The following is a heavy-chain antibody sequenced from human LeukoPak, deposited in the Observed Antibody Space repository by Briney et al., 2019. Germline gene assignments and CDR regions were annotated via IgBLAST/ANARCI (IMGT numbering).Heavy chain of an antibody. Sequence: PSETLSLACAVSGDSISSGGYSWSWIRQPPGKGLEWIGYIYHSGSTYYNPSLKSRVTISVDRSKNQFSLKLSSVTAADTAVYYCARGGDFGVVNNWFDPWGQGTLVTVSS. D-gene: IGHD3-3*01. V-gene: IGHV4-30-2*01. CDR2: IYHSGST. CDR1: GDSISSGGYS. CDR3: ARGGDFGVVNNWFDP. J-gene: IGHJ5*02.